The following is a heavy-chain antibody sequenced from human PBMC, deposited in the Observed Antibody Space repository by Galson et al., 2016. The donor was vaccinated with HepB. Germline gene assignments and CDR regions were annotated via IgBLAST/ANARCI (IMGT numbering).Heavy chain of an antibody. V-gene: IGHV4-59*01. J-gene: IGHJ4*02. D-gene: IGHD6-13*01. Sequence: ETLSLTCSVSSGGSISGYYWSWIRQPPGKALEWIGYMYMYKSGSTKYNPSLKSRVTISVDTSKNQFSLKLSSVTAADTAVYSCARERWTAAGTFYFDYRGQGTMLTVSS. CDR1: SGGSISGYY. CDR2: MYKSGST. CDR3: ARERWTAAGTFYFDY.